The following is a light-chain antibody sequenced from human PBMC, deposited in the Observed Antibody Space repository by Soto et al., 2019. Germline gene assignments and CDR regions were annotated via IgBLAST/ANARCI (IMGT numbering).Light chain of an antibody. Sequence: QSSLTQPASVSGSPGQSITISCTGTSSDVGDYNYVSWYQQHPGKAPKLMIYDVSNRPSGVSNRFSGSESGNTASLTISGLQAEDEADYYCSSYTSSSTVVFGGGTKLTVL. V-gene: IGLV2-14*01. CDR2: DVS. J-gene: IGLJ2*01. CDR3: SSYTSSSTVV. CDR1: SSDVGDYNY.